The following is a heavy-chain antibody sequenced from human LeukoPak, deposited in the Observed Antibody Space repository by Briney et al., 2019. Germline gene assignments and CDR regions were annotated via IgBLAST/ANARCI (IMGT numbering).Heavy chain of an antibody. CDR2: INPNSGGT. J-gene: IGHJ4*02. CDR1: GYTFTGYY. Sequence: ASVKVSCKASGYTFTGYYMHWVRQAPGQGLEWMGWINPNSGGTNYAQKFQGRVTMTRDTSISTAYMELSRLRSDDTAAYYCARGSLGYDYSTSPWYYFDYWGQGTLVTVSS. D-gene: IGHD5-12*01. V-gene: IGHV1-2*02. CDR3: ARGSLGYDYSTSPWYYFDY.